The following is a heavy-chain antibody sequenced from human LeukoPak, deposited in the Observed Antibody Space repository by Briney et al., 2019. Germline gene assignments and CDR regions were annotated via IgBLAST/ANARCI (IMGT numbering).Heavy chain of an antibody. CDR1: GGSFSGYY. CDR2: IYYSGST. D-gene: IGHD6-19*01. J-gene: IGHJ4*02. Sequence: PSETLSLTCAVYGGSFSGYYWSWIRQPPGKGLEWIGYIYYSGSTNYNPSLKSRVTISVDTSKNQFSLKLSSVTAADTAVYYCAGSMAVAGLSFDYWGQGTLVTVSS. V-gene: IGHV4-59*01. CDR3: AGSMAVAGLSFDY.